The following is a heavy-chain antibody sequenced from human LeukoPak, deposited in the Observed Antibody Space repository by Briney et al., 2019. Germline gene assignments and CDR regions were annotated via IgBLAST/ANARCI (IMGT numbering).Heavy chain of an antibody. V-gene: IGHV4-59*01. Sequence: SETLSLTCTLSGGSISTYYWTWIRQPPGKGLEWIGYIYYTGSTNYNPSLKSRVTTSVDTSKNQFPLKLSSVTAADTAVYYCARYYYDSSGAWRYYDLWGRGTLVTVSS. D-gene: IGHD3-22*01. CDR2: IYYTGST. CDR1: GGSISTYY. CDR3: ARYYYDSSGAWRYYDL. J-gene: IGHJ2*01.